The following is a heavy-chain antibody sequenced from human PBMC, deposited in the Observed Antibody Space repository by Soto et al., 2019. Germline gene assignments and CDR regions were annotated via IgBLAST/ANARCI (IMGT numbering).Heavy chain of an antibody. CDR2: IIPIFGTA. V-gene: IGHV1-69*13. CDR3: ARDHVVGATAWFDP. J-gene: IGHJ5*02. CDR1: GGTFSSYA. Sequence: SVKVSCKASGGTFSSYAISWVRQAPGQGLEWMGGIIPIFGTANYAQKFQGRVTITADESTSTAYMELSSLRSEDTAVYYCARDHVVGATAWFDPWGQGTLVTVSS. D-gene: IGHD1-26*01.